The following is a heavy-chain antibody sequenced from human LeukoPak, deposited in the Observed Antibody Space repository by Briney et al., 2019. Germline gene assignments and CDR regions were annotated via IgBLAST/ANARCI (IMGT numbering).Heavy chain of an antibody. V-gene: IGHV1-69*04. D-gene: IGHD5-24*01. CDR3: ARGRVEMATIYYFDY. J-gene: IGHJ4*02. CDR1: GGTFSSYA. Sequence: SVKVSCKASGGTFSSYAISWVRQAPGQGLEWMGRIIPILGIANYAQKFQGRVTITADKSTSTAYMELSSLRSEDTAVYYCARGRVEMATIYYFDYWGQGTLVTVSS. CDR2: IIPILGIA.